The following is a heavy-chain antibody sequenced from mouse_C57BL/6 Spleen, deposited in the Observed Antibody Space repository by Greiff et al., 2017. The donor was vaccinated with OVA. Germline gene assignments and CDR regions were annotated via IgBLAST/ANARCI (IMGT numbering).Heavy chain of an antibody. V-gene: IGHV5-9-1*02. CDR3: TRGGYDSNYHAMDY. CDR2: ISSGGDYI. D-gene: IGHD2-5*01. J-gene: IGHJ4*01. CDR1: GFTFSSYA. Sequence: DVMLVESGEGLVKPGGSLKLSCAASGFTFSSYAMSWVRQTPEKRLEWVAYISSGGDYIYYADTVKGRFTISRDNARNTLYLQMSSLKSEDTAMYYCTRGGYDSNYHAMDYWGQGTSVTVSS.